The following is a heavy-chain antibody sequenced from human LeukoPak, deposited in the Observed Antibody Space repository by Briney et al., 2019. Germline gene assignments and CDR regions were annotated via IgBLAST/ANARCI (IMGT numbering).Heavy chain of an antibody. V-gene: IGHV3-15*01. Sequence: PGGSLRLSCVASGFTFSNYWMSWVRQAPGKGLEWVGRIKSKTDGGATDYAAPVKGRFTISRDDSKNTLYLQMNSLKTEDTAVYYCTTDLSGWPRYRVGYCSGGSCYSPSGYYYYMDVWGKGTTVTVSS. CDR1: GFTFSNYW. CDR2: IKSKTDGGAT. J-gene: IGHJ6*03. D-gene: IGHD2-15*01. CDR3: TTDLSGWPRYRVGYCSGGSCYSPSGYYYYMDV.